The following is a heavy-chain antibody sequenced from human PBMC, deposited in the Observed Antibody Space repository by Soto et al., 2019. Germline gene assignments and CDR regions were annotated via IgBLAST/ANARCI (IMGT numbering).Heavy chain of an antibody. CDR1: GFTFEDYA. Sequence: EVQLVESGGGLVQPGRSLRLSCAASGFTFEDYAMHWVRQAPGKGLEWVSDISWNSGSIGYADSVKGRFTISRDNAKNALYLQMNSLKTEDTAMYYWAKEQVDVDDYVRVSYSCDAFHIWGQGTMVTVSS. V-gene: IGHV3-9*01. D-gene: IGHD3-16*01. CDR3: AKEQVDVDDYVRVSYSCDAFHI. J-gene: IGHJ3*02. CDR2: ISWNSGSI.